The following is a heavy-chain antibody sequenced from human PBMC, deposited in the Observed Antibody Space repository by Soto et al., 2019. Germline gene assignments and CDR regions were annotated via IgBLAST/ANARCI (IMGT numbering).Heavy chain of an antibody. CDR1: GYTFTSYG. V-gene: IGHV1-18*01. D-gene: IGHD5-18*01. J-gene: IGHJ4*02. Sequence: ASVKVSCKASGYTFTSYGISWVQQAPGQGLEWMGWISAYNGNTNYAQKLQGRVTMTTDTSTSTAYMELRSLRSDDTAVYYCARDIGVDTASEYYFDYWGQGTLVTVSS. CDR2: ISAYNGNT. CDR3: ARDIGVDTASEYYFDY.